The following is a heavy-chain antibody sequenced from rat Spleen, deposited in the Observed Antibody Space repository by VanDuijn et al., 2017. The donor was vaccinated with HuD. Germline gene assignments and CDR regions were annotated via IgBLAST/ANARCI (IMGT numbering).Heavy chain of an antibody. Sequence: EVQLVESGGGLVQPGRSLKLSCAASGFTFSDYYMAWVRQAPTKGLEWVATISYDGSSTYYRDSVKGRFTISRDNAKSTLYLQMDSLRSEDTATYYCARRLSFDYWGQGVMVTVSS. V-gene: IGHV5-29*01. CDR1: GFTFSDYY. CDR3: ARRLSFDY. J-gene: IGHJ2*01. CDR2: ISYDGSST.